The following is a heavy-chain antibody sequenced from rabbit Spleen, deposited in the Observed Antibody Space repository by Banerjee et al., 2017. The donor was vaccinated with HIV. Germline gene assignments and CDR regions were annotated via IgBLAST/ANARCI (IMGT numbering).Heavy chain of an antibody. CDR1: GFTISNSYW. CDR2: IVAGSGST. CDR3: ARDLDGVIGWNFGW. V-gene: IGHV1S40*01. J-gene: IGHJ4*01. Sequence: QSLEESGGDLVKPGASLTLTCKASGFTISNSYWMSWVRLAPGKGLEWIACIVAGSGSTYYASWAKGRFTITRSTSLNTVTLQLNSLTAADTATYFCARDLDGVIGWNFGWWGPGTLVTVS. D-gene: IGHD1-1*01.